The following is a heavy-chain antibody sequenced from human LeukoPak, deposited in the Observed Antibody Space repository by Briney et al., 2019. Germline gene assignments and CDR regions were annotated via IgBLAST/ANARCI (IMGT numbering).Heavy chain of an antibody. V-gene: IGHV3-23*01. CDR2: MSGSGGST. J-gene: IGHJ4*02. CDR3: AKGKGSSSSSIDW. CDR1: GFTFNTYD. D-gene: IGHD2-15*01. Sequence: RGSLRLSCAASGFTFNTYDMSWVRQAPGKGLEWVSAMSGSGGSTYYADSVKGRFTISRDNSKNTLYLQIHSLRAEDTAVYYCAKGKGSSSSSIDWWGQGTLVTVSS.